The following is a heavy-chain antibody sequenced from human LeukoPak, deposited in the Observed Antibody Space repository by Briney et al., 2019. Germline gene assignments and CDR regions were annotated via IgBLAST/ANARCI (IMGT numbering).Heavy chain of an antibody. CDR1: GFIFSDYW. J-gene: IGHJ4*02. D-gene: IGHD2-2*01. CDR3: ASLSSSRPAY. V-gene: IGHV3-7*05. Sequence: GGCLRLSCATSGFIFSDYWMSWVRQAPGKGLEWVANIHQGGSQKYYADSVKGRFTISRDNTKNSLYLQMNSLRAEDTALYYCASLSSSRPAYWGQGTLVTVSS. CDR2: IHQGGSQK.